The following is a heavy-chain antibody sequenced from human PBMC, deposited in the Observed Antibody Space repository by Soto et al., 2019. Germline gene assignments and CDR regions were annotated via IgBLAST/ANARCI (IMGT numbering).Heavy chain of an antibody. CDR2: IYSGDIT. CDR1: GFTVSSSY. D-gene: IGHD1-1*01. CDR3: ATGDAYDY. V-gene: IGHV3-53*01. Sequence: EVQLVESGGGLIHPGGSLGFSCAASGFTVSSSYMSWVRQAPGKGLEWVSLIYSGDITYYADSVKGRFTISRDNSKNTLYLQMNSLRAEDTAVYFCATGDAYDYWGQGTLVTVSS. J-gene: IGHJ4*02.